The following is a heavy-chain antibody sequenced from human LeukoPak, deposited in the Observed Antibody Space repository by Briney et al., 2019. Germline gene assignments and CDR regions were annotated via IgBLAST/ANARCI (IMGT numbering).Heavy chain of an antibody. J-gene: IGHJ4*02. CDR2: IYSGGST. CDR1: GFTVSSNY. CDR3: ARGSLSLGYSYAFDY. D-gene: IGHD5-18*01. Sequence: RGSLRLSCAASGFTVSSNYMSWVRQAPGKGLEWVSVIYSGGSTYYADCVKGRFTISRDNSKNTLYLQMNSLRAEDTAVYYCARGSLSLGYSYAFDYWGQGTLVTVSS. V-gene: IGHV3-53*01.